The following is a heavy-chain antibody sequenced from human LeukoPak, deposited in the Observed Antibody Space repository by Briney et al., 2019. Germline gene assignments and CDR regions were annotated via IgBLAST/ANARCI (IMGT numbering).Heavy chain of an antibody. J-gene: IGHJ4*02. CDR1: GFTFSSYS. V-gene: IGHV3-48*04. Sequence: GGSLRLSCAASGFTFSSYSMNCVRQGPGKGLEWVSYISSSSSTIYYADSVKGRFTIARDNAKKSLYLQMNSLRAEDTAVYYCASPYNSRWYELCYWGQGTLVTVSS. CDR3: ASPYNSRWYELCY. D-gene: IGHD6-13*01. CDR2: ISSSSSTI.